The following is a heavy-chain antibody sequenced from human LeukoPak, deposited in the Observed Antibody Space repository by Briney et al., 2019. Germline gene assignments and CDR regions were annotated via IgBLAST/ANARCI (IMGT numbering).Heavy chain of an antibody. Sequence: SVKVSCKASGGTFSSYAISWVRQAPGQGLEWMGGIIPIFGTANYAQKFQGRVTITADESTSTAYMELSSLRSEDTAVYYCARAGVWDYSDSSGYHNAAFDIWGQGTMVTVSS. J-gene: IGHJ3*02. CDR3: ARAGVWDYSDSSGYHNAAFDI. V-gene: IGHV1-69*13. D-gene: IGHD3-22*01. CDR2: IIPIFGTA. CDR1: GGTFSSYA.